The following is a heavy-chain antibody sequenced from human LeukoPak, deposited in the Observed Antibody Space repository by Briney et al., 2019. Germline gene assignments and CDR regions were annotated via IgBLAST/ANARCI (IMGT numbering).Heavy chain of an antibody. V-gene: IGHV1-2*04. D-gene: IGHD1-26*01. CDR2: INPNTGGA. CDR3: ARDLTSTSNWEFDY. CDR1: GYTFADYF. J-gene: IGHJ4*02. Sequence: GASVKVSCKASGYTFADYFIHWVRQAPGQGLEWMGRINPNTGGAEYAPKFQGWVTMTSDTSISTAYVEVSRLISDDTAVYYCARDLTSTSNWEFDYWGQGTLVIVSS.